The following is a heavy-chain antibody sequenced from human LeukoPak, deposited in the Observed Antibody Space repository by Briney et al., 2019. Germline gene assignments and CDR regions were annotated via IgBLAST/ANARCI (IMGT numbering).Heavy chain of an antibody. CDR3: ARDVSTSGVPAATYY. Sequence: GGSLRLSCAASGFTFSSYWMSWVRQAPGKGLEWVANIKQDGSEKYYVDSVKGRFTISRDNAKNSLYLQMNSLRAEDTAVYYCARDVSTSGVPAATYYWGQGTLVTVSS. J-gene: IGHJ4*02. V-gene: IGHV3-7*03. CDR2: IKQDGSEK. D-gene: IGHD2-2*01. CDR1: GFTFSSYW.